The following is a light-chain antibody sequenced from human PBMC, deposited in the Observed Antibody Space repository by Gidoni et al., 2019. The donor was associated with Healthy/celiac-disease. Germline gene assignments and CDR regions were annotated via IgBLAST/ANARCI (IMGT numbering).Light chain of an antibody. Sequence: DIQMTQSPSSLSAAVGDRVTITCRASQNISSYLNWYQQKPGKAPKLLIYAASSLQSGVPSRFSGSGSGTDFTLTISSLQPEDFATYYCQQSYNTPLFTFXPXTKVDIK. CDR2: AAS. J-gene: IGKJ3*01. CDR3: QQSYNTPLFT. CDR1: QNISSY. V-gene: IGKV1-39*01.